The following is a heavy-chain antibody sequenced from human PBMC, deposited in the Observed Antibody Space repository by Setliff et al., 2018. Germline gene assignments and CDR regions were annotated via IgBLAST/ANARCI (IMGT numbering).Heavy chain of an antibody. V-gene: IGHV1-69*13. CDR1: GYTFKTYG. CDR2: IIPMFGPP. Sequence: SVKVSCKASGYTFKTYGFTWVRQAPGQGPEWMGGIIPMFGPPTYAQQFQGRVTIAADELSGMVYMELSSLTSEDTAVYYCARSAITGTTRKYYYYMDVWGQGTTVTVSS. J-gene: IGHJ6*03. D-gene: IGHD1-7*01. CDR3: ARSAITGTTRKYYYYMDV.